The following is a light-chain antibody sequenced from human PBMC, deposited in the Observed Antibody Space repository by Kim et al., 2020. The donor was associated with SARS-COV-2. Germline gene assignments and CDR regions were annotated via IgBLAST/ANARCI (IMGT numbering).Light chain of an antibody. Sequence: QSVLTQPPSASGTPGQTVTISCSGSSSDIGSITDNWYQQLPGTAPRLLIFSNNQRRSGVPARRSGSPSATTASLAISCLQSEDDAAYHCAAWYDSLKAWVFGGGTKLTVL. CDR1: SSDIGSIT. CDR2: SNN. V-gene: IGLV1-44*01. J-gene: IGLJ3*02. CDR3: AAWYDSLKAWV.